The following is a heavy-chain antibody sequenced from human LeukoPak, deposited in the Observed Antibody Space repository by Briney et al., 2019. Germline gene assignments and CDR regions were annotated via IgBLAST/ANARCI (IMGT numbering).Heavy chain of an antibody. J-gene: IGHJ6*03. Sequence: PSETLSLTCAVYGGSFSGYYWSWIRQPPGKGLEWIGEINHSGSTNYNPSLKSRVTISVETSKNQFSLKLSSVTAADTAVYYCARATYYYDSSGYYRPGDAASNYYYYMDVWGKGTTVTISS. V-gene: IGHV4-34*01. D-gene: IGHD3-22*01. CDR1: GGSFSGYY. CDR3: ARATYYYDSSGYYRPGDAASNYYYYMDV. CDR2: INHSGST.